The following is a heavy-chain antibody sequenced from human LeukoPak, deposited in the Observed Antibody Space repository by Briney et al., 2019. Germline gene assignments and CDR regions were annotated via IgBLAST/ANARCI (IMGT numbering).Heavy chain of an antibody. CDR2: IYPGDSDT. Sequence: GESLKISCKGSGYSFTSYWIGWVRQMPGKGLEWMGIIYPGDSDTRYSPSFQGQVTISADKSISTAYLQWSSLKASDTAMYYCARQIHYDILTGYYNSDAFDIWGQGTMVTVSS. D-gene: IGHD3-9*01. J-gene: IGHJ3*02. V-gene: IGHV5-51*01. CDR3: ARQIHYDILTGYYNSDAFDI. CDR1: GYSFTSYW.